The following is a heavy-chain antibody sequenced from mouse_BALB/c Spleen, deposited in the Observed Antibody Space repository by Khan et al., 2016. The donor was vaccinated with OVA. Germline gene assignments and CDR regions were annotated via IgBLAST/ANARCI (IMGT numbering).Heavy chain of an antibody. CDR1: GYSFTNYG. CDR2: INTYTGEP. V-gene: IGHV9-3-1*01. Sequence: QIQLVQSGPEVKKPGETVKISCKASGYSFTNYGMNWVRQAPGKGLKWMGWINTYTGEPTYADDFKGRFAFSLENSASTAYLQINNLKNEDTATXFGASGGYWYFDVWGAGTTVTVSS. CDR3: ASGGYWYFDV. J-gene: IGHJ1*01. D-gene: IGHD1-1*02.